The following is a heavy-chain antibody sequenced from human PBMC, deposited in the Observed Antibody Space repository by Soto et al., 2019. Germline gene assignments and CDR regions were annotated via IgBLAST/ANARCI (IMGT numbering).Heavy chain of an antibody. Sequence: GVSLRLSCAASGFTVSSNYMSWVRQAPGKGLEWVSVIYSGGSTYYADSVKGRFTISRHNSKNTLYLQMNSLRAEDTAVYYCARSDRMGLFDYWGQGTLVTVSS. CDR3: ARSDRMGLFDY. V-gene: IGHV3-66*01. D-gene: IGHD3-22*01. J-gene: IGHJ4*01. CDR2: IYSGGST. CDR1: GFTVSSNY.